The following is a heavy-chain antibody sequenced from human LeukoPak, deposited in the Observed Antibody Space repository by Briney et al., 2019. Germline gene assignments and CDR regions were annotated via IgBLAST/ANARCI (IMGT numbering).Heavy chain of an antibody. J-gene: IGHJ4*02. Sequence: VGSLRLSCAASRVTLCSYVMCSVRGALEKGLEYVSAISSNGGSTYYADSVKGRFTTSRDKSKNTLYLQMSSLTAEDTAVYYFVKDLTGLFAYCDQASLATVSS. CDR2: ISSNGGST. V-gene: IGHV3-64D*06. D-gene: IGHD3-10*01. CDR3: VKDLTGLFAY. CDR1: RVTLCSYV.